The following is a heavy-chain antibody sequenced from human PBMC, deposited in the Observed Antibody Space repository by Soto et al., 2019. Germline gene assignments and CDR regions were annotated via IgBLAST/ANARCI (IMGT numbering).Heavy chain of an antibody. CDR2: IIPILGIA. Sequence: QVQLVQSGAEVKKPGSSVKVSCKASGGTFSSYTISWVRQAPGQGLEWMGRIIPILGIANYAQKFQGRVTITADKSTSTAYMELSSLRSEDTAVYYCGIAVAGTSAYYGMDVWGQGTTVTVSS. CDR3: GIAVAGTSAYYGMDV. CDR1: GGTFSSYT. D-gene: IGHD6-19*01. V-gene: IGHV1-69*02. J-gene: IGHJ6*02.